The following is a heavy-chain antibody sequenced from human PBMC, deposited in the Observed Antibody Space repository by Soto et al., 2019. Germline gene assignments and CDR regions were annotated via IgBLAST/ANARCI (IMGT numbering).Heavy chain of an antibody. Sequence: QVQLVQSGAEVKKAGASVKVSCKASGYTFTSYAMHWVRQAPGQRLESMGWINAGNGNTKYSQKFQGRVTITRDTSASTAYMELSSLRSEDTAVYYCARSALPIDYWGQGTLVTVSS. CDR1: GYTFTSYA. J-gene: IGHJ4*02. CDR3: ARSALPIDY. V-gene: IGHV1-3*01. CDR2: INAGNGNT.